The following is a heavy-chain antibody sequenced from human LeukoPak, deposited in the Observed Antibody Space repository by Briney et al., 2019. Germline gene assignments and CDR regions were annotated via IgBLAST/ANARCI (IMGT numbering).Heavy chain of an antibody. CDR3: ARQYSSSWYLTPQREPLDY. CDR1: GYSFTSYW. V-gene: IGHV5-51*01. Sequence: GESLKISCKGSGYSFTSYWIGWVRQMPGKGLEWMGIIYPGDSDTRYSPSFQGQVTISADKSISTAYLQWSSLKASDTAMYYCARQYSSSWYLTPQREPLDYWGQGTLVTVSS. D-gene: IGHD6-13*01. J-gene: IGHJ4*02. CDR2: IYPGDSDT.